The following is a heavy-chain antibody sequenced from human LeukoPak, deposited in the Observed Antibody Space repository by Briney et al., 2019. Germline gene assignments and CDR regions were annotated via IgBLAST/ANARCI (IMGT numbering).Heavy chain of an antibody. CDR2: MKQDGSEK. J-gene: IGHJ4*02. D-gene: IGHD3-22*01. Sequence: GGSLRLSCAASGFTFSSYWMSWVRQAPGKGLEWVANMKQDGSEKYYVDSVKGRFTISRDNAKNSLYLQMNSLRAEDTAVYYCARELVVVITPSFDYWGQGTLVTVSS. V-gene: IGHV3-7*01. CDR1: GFTFSSYW. CDR3: ARELVVVITPSFDY.